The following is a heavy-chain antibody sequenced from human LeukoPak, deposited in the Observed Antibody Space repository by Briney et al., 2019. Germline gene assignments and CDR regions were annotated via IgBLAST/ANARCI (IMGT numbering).Heavy chain of an antibody. CDR1: GGSISSYY. CDR3: ARKDGYSTPFDY. V-gene: IGHV4-59*08. D-gene: IGHD5-18*01. Sequence: SETLSLTCTVSGGSISSYYWSWIRQPPGKGLEWIGYIYYSGSTNYNPSLKSRVTISVDTSKNQFSLKLSSVTAADTAVYYCARKDGYSTPFDYWGQGTLVTVSS. CDR2: IYYSGST. J-gene: IGHJ4*02.